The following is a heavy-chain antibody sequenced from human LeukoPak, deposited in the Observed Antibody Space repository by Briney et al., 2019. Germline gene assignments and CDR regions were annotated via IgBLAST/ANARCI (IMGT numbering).Heavy chain of an antibody. V-gene: IGHV1-2*02. D-gene: IGHD4/OR15-4a*01. CDR1: GYTFTSYY. Sequence: ASVKVSCKTSGYTFTSYYLHWVRQAPGQGLEWMGWINPNSGGTDYAQKFQGRVTVTRDTSISTAYMELSRLRSDDTAVYYCASQTMVSTGFDYWGQGTLVTVSS. J-gene: IGHJ4*02. CDR3: ASQTMVSTGFDY. CDR2: INPNSGGT.